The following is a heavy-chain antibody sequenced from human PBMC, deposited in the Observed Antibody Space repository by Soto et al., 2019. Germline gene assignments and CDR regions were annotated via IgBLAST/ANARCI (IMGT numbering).Heavy chain of an antibody. CDR2: IYYSGST. V-gene: IGHV4-31*03. Sequence: SETLSLTCTVSGGSISSGGYYWSWIRQHPGKGLEWIGYIYYSGSTYYNPSLKSRVTISVDTSKNQFSLKLSSVTAADTAVYYCARLNXYYDSSGPPKGRYYFDYWGQGTLVTVSS. J-gene: IGHJ4*02. CDR1: GGSISSGGYY. D-gene: IGHD3-22*01. CDR3: ARLNXYYDSSGPPKGRYYFDY.